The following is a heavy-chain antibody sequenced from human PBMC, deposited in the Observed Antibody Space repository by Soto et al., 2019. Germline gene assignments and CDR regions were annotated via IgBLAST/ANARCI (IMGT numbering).Heavy chain of an antibody. J-gene: IGHJ3*02. CDR2: IYSGGST. V-gene: IGHV3-53*01. CDR1: GFTVSSNY. D-gene: IGHD3-22*01. CDR3: ARATYYYDSSGYSGGDFDI. Sequence: GGSLRLSCAASGFTVSSNYMSWVRQAPGKGLEWVSVIYSGGSTYYADSVKGRFTISRDNSKNTLYLQMNSLRAEDTAVYYCARATYYYDSSGYSGGDFDIWGQGTMVTLSS.